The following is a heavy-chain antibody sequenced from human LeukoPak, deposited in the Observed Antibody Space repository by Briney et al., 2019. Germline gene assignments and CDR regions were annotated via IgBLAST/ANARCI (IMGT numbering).Heavy chain of an antibody. V-gene: IGHV3-21*01. CDR3: AIRPYDSSGYSQY. D-gene: IGHD3-22*01. CDR1: GFTFSSYA. CDR2: ISSSSSYI. Sequence: GGSLRLSCAASGFTFSSYAMHWVRQAPGKGLEWVSSISSSSSYIYYADSVKGRFTISRDNAKNSLYLQMSSLRAEDTAVYYCAIRPYDSSGYSQYWGQGTLVTVSS. J-gene: IGHJ4*02.